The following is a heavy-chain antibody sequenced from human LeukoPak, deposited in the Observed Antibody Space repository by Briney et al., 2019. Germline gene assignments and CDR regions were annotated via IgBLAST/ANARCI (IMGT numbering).Heavy chain of an antibody. Sequence: SETLSLTCTVSGGSISSYYWSWIRQPLGKGLEWIGYIYYSGSTNYNPSLKSRVTISVDTSKNQFSLKLSSVTAADTAVYYCARGYSSSTPWYWGQGTLVTVSS. V-gene: IGHV4-59*08. J-gene: IGHJ4*02. CDR2: IYYSGST. D-gene: IGHD6-13*01. CDR3: ARGYSSSTPWY. CDR1: GGSISSYY.